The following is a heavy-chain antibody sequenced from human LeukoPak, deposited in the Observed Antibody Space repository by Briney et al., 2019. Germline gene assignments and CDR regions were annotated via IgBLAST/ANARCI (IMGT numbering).Heavy chain of an antibody. CDR1: GFTFSNAW. CDR2: IKSKTDGGTT. Sequence: GGSLRLSCAASGFTFSNAWMSWVRQAPGKGLEWVGRIKSKTDGGTTDYAAPVKGRFTISRDDSKNTLYLQMNSLKTEDTAVYYCTTVPDDYGDYYFDYWGQGTLVTVSS. V-gene: IGHV3-15*01. J-gene: IGHJ4*02. D-gene: IGHD4-17*01. CDR3: TTVPDDYGDYYFDY.